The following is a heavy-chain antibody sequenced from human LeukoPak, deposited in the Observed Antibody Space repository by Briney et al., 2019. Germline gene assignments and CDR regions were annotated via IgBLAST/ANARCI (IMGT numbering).Heavy chain of an antibody. Sequence: SETLSLTCTVSGGSISSCYWSWIRQPPGKGLEWIGEINHSGSTNYNPSLKSRVTISVDTSKNQFSLKLSSVTAADTAMYYCARVEAAAGDYYYMDVWGKGTTVTVSS. J-gene: IGHJ6*03. CDR2: INHSGST. V-gene: IGHV4-34*01. CDR1: GGSISSCY. D-gene: IGHD6-13*01. CDR3: ARVEAAAGDYYYMDV.